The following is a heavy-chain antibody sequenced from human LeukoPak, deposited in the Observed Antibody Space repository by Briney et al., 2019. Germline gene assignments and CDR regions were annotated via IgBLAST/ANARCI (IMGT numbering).Heavy chain of an antibody. Sequence: SETLSLTCSVSGGYISIYYWRCIRHPPGKGREWSGFVYYTGSTNYTPSLKSRVTISVDTSKNQFSLRLSSVTAADTAVYYCARDIGYCSGRSCYFGTVDIWDQGTMVTVSS. V-gene: IGHV4-59*01. CDR2: VYYTGST. J-gene: IGHJ3*02. CDR3: ARDIGYCSGRSCYFGTVDI. CDR1: GGYISIYY. D-gene: IGHD2-15*01.